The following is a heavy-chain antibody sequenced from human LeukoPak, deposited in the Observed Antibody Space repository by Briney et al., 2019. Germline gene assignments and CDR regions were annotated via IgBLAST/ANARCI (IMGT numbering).Heavy chain of an antibody. J-gene: IGHJ4*02. CDR1: GFAFSSYA. V-gene: IGHV3-23*01. CDR2: ISGSGGST. Sequence: GGSLRLSCAASGFAFSSYAMSWVRQAPGKGLEWVSAISGSGGSTYYADSVKGRFTISRDNSKNTLYLQMNSLRAEDTAVYYCAKGSTRYYDSVIDYWGQGTLVTVSS. CDR3: AKGSTRYYDSVIDY. D-gene: IGHD3-22*01.